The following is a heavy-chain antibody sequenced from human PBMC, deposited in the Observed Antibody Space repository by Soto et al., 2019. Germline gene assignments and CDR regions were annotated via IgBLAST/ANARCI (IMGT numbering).Heavy chain of an antibody. V-gene: IGHV3-11*01. J-gene: IGHJ6*03. D-gene: IGHD5-18*01. Sequence: GGSLRLSCAASGFTFSDYYMSWIRQAPGKGLEWVSYISSSGSTIYYADSVKGRLTISRDNAKNSLYLQMNSLRAEDTAVYYCARERVSGGYSYGYPDDYYMDVWGKGTTVTVSS. CDR1: GFTFSDYY. CDR3: ARERVSGGYSYGYPDDYYMDV. CDR2: ISSSGSTI.